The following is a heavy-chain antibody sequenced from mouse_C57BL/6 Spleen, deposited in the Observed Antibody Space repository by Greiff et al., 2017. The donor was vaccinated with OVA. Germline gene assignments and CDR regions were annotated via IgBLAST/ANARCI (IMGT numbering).Heavy chain of an antibody. CDR2: IDPSDSGT. V-gene: IGHV1-52*01. Sequence: QVQLQQPGAELVRPGSSVKLSCKASGYTFTSYWMHWVKQRPIQGLEWIGNIDPSDSGTHYNQKFKDKATLTVDKSSSTAYMQLSSLTSEDSAVYDCARGDDSNAMDYWGQGTSVTVSS. J-gene: IGHJ4*01. CDR3: ARGDDSNAMDY. CDR1: GYTFTSYW. D-gene: IGHD1-1*01.